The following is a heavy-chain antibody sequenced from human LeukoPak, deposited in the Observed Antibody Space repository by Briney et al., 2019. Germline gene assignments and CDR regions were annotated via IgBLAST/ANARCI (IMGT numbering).Heavy chain of an antibody. CDR1: GRSFSGYY. Sequence: SETLSLTCAVYGRSFSGYYWSWIRQPPGKGLEWIGEINHSGSTNYNPSLKSRVTISVDTSKNQFSLKLSSVTAADTAVYYCATVIAVAGTGYNWFDPWGQGTLVTVSS. D-gene: IGHD6-19*01. CDR2: INHSGST. CDR3: ATVIAVAGTGYNWFDP. V-gene: IGHV4-34*01. J-gene: IGHJ5*02.